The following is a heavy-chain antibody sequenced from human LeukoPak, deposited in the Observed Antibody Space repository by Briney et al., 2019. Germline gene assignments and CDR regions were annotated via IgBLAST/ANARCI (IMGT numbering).Heavy chain of an antibody. Sequence: AGGSLRLSCAASGFTISSSAMSWVRQAPGKGLEWVSAISGSGGSTYYADSVKGRFTISRDNSKNTLYLQMNSLRAEDTAVYYCAKDLQWELLAGAFDIWGQGTMVTVSS. J-gene: IGHJ3*02. CDR1: GFTISSSA. CDR3: AKDLQWELLAGAFDI. CDR2: ISGSGGST. V-gene: IGHV3-23*01. D-gene: IGHD1-26*01.